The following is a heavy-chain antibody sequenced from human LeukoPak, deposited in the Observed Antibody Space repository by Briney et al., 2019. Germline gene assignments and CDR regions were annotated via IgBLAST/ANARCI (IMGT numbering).Heavy chain of an antibody. V-gene: IGHV4-59*01. CDR1: GGSFSGYY. CDR3: ARGTGYGSGSYLTSWFDP. CDR2: IYYSGST. J-gene: IGHJ5*02. D-gene: IGHD3-10*01. Sequence: SETLSLTCAVYGGSFSGYYWSWIRQPPGKGLEWIGYIYYSGSTNYNPSLKSRVTISVDTSKNQFSLKLSSVTAADTAVYYCARGTGYGSGSYLTSWFDPWGQGTLVTVSS.